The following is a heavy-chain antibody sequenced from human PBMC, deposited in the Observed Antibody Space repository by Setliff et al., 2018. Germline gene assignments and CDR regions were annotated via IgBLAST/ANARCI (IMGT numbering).Heavy chain of an antibody. J-gene: IGHJ4*02. CDR2: IYYTGST. CDR1: GGSIRSSSHY. D-gene: IGHD2-2*01. Sequence: ASETLSLTCTVSGGSIRSSSHYWGWIRQPPGKGLEWIGSIYYTGSTYYNPSLKSRVTMSVDTSKNQFSLNLNPVTAADTAVYYFRLAHCSTTSCEEALDYWSQGTLVTFS. V-gene: IGHV4-39*01. CDR3: RLAHCSTTSCEEALDY.